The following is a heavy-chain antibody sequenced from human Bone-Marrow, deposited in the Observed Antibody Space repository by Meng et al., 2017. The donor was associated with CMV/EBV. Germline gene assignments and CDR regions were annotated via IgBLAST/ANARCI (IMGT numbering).Heavy chain of an antibody. CDR3: ARDMEIAVAGDY. J-gene: IGHJ4*02. CDR2: ISYDGSNK. CDR1: GFTFSSYA. D-gene: IGHD6-19*01. Sequence: GESLMICCASSGFTFSSYAMHWVRQAPGKGLEWVAVISYDGSNKYYADSVKGRFTISRDNSKNTLYLQMNSLRAEDTAVYYCARDMEIAVAGDYWGQGKLVNVAS. V-gene: IGHV3-30-3*01.